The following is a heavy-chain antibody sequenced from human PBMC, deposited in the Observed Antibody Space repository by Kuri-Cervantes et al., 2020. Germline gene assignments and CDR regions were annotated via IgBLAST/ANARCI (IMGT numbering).Heavy chain of an antibody. Sequence: GSLRLSCTVSGGSVSSGSYYWSWIRQPPGKGLEWIGYIYYSGSTSYKPSLKSRVTISVDTSKNQVSLKLSSVTAADTAVYYCARDGSGDYVNAFDIWGQGTMVTVSS. CDR3: ARDGSGDYVNAFDI. D-gene: IGHD4-17*01. V-gene: IGHV4-61*01. J-gene: IGHJ3*02. CDR1: GGSVSSGSYY. CDR2: IYYSGST.